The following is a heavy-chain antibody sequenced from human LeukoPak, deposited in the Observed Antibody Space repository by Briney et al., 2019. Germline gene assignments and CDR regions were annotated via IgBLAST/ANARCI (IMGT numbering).Heavy chain of an antibody. CDR3: VVLGGMPDAFDI. J-gene: IGHJ3*02. D-gene: IGHD2-2*01. CDR1: GGSISSSSYY. Sequence: PSETLSLTCTVSGGSISSSSYYWGWIRQPPGKGLEWIGSIYYSGGTYYNPSLKSRVTISVDTSKNQFSLKLSSVTAADTAVYYCVVLGGMPDAFDIWGQGTMVTVSS. CDR2: IYYSGGT. V-gene: IGHV4-39*07.